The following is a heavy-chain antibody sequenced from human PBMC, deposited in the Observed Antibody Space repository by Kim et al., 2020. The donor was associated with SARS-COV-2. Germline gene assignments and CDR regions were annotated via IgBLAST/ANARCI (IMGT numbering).Heavy chain of an antibody. CDR3: ARQAAGSIY. V-gene: IGHV1-69*01. Sequence: GTANYAQKFQGRVTITADESTSTAYMELSSLRSEDTAVYYCARQAAGSIYWGQGTLVTVSS. D-gene: IGHD6-13*01. J-gene: IGHJ4*02. CDR2: GTA.